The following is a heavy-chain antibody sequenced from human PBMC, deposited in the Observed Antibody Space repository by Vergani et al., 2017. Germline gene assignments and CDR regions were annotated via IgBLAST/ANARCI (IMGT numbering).Heavy chain of an antibody. J-gene: IGHJ4*02. D-gene: IGHD3-3*01. Sequence: EVQLVQSGAEVKKPGVSLRISCKGSGYSFTSYWISWVRQMPGKGLEWMGRIDPSDSYNNYSLSFQGHVTISADKSIGTAYLQWSSLKASDTAMYYCARGLDCWSGLHLDYWGQGALVTVSS. CDR2: IDPSDSYN. CDR3: ARGLDCWSGLHLDY. CDR1: GYSFTSYW. V-gene: IGHV5-10-1*03.